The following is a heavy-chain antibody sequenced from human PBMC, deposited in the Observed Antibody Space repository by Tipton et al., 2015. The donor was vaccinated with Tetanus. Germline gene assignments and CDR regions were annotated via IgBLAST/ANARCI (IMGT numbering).Heavy chain of an antibody. CDR1: RYSFTGYY. D-gene: IGHD3-16*01. CDR2: INPNSGVT. V-gene: IGHV1-2*02. CDR3: ARDMRSNWFDP. J-gene: IGHJ5*02. Sequence: QLVQSGAEVKKPGASVKVSCKASRYSFTGYYMHWLRQAPGQGLEWMGWINPNSGVTDCARKFQGRVTMTSDTSIGTAYMELSSLRSDDTAIYYCARDMRSNWFDPWGQGTLVTVSS.